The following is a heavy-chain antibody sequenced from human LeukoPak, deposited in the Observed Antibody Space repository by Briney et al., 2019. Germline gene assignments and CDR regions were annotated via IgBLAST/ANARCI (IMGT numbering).Heavy chain of an antibody. CDR3: AREDRRVVAATF. V-gene: IGHV1-18*01. D-gene: IGHD2-15*01. J-gene: IGHJ4*02. CDR2: ISAYNGNT. Sequence: ASVKVSCKASGGTFSSYAISWVRQAPGQGLEWMGWISAYNGNTNYAQKLQGRVTMTTDTSTSTAYMELRSLRSDDTAVYYCAREDRRVVAATFWGQGTLVTVSS. CDR1: GGTFSSYA.